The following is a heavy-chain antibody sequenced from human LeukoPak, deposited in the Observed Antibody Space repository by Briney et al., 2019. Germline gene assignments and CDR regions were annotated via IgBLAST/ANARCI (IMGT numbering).Heavy chain of an antibody. V-gene: IGHV4-39*07. J-gene: IGHJ6*03. CDR2: MYYRSNT. Sequence: SETLSLTCTVSGDSISSSSYYWGWIRQPPGKGLEWIGNMYYRSNTYYNPSLKSRVTMSVDTSKKQFSLKLTSVTVADTAVYYCARETSQKGAHYMDVWGKGTTVTISS. CDR1: GDSISSSSYY. CDR3: ARETSQKGAHYMDV. D-gene: IGHD3-16*01.